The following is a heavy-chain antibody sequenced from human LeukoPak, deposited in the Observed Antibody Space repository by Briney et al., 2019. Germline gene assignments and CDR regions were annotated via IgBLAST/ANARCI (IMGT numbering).Heavy chain of an antibody. D-gene: IGHD6-19*01. CDR1: GFTFSSYG. CDR2: ISGSGGST. CDR3: AKDLEQWLVAAYFDY. J-gene: IGHJ4*02. Sequence: GGSLRLSCAASGFTFSSYGMHWVRQAPGKGLEWVSAISGSGGSTYYADSVKGRFTISRDNSKNTLYLQMNSLRAEDTAVYYCAKDLEQWLVAAYFDYWGQGTLVTVSS. V-gene: IGHV3-23*01.